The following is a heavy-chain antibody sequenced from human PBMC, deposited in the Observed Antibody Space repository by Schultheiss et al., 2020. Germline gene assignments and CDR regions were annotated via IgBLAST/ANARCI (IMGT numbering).Heavy chain of an antibody. CDR3: AKDCHHVVVPAAMRGGIDY. V-gene: IGHV3-23*01. Sequence: GGSLRLSCAASGFTFSSYAMSWVRQAPGKGLEWVSAISGSGGSTYYADSVKGRFTISRDNSKNTLYLQMNSLRAEDTAVYYCAKDCHHVVVPAAMRGGIDYWGQGTLVTVSS. J-gene: IGHJ4*02. CDR1: GFTFSSYA. CDR2: ISGSGGST. D-gene: IGHD2-2*01.